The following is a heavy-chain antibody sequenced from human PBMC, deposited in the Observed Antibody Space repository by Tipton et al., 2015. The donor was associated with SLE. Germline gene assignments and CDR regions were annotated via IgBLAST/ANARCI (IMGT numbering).Heavy chain of an antibody. J-gene: IGHJ4*02. CDR2: ISVFNDNR. CDR3: ARGLRFTMIQGIEY. CDR1: GYTFTSYD. V-gene: IGHV1-18*01. D-gene: IGHD3-10*01. Sequence: QSGPEVKKPGASVKVSCKAPGYTFTSYDITWVRQAPGQGLEWMGWISVFNDNRKYAPKFQGRVTMTTDTSITTAYMELINLRSEDTAIYYCARGLRFTMIQGIEYWGQGTLVSVSS.